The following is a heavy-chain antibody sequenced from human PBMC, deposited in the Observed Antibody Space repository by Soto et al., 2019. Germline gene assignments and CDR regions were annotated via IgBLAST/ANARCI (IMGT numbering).Heavy chain of an antibody. D-gene: IGHD3-10*01. Sequence: GGSLRLSCAASGFTFSSYAMSWVRQAPGKGLEWVSAISGSGGSTYYADSVKGRFTISRDNSKNTLYLQMNSLRAEDTAVYYCAKGSYYYGSGSYYNGYYFDYWGQGTLVTVSS. CDR2: ISGSGGST. J-gene: IGHJ4*02. V-gene: IGHV3-23*01. CDR3: AKGSYYYGSGSYYNGYYFDY. CDR1: GFTFSSYA.